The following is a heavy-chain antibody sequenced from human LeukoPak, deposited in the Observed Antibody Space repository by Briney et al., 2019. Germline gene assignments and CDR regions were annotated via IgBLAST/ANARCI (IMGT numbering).Heavy chain of an antibody. CDR2: INPSGGST. CDR1: GYTFTGYY. D-gene: IGHD4-23*01. J-gene: IGHJ3*02. Sequence: GASVKVSCKASGYTFTGYYMHWVRQAPGQGLEWMGIINPSGGSTSYAQKFQGRVTMTRDMSTSTVYMELSSLRSEDTAVYYCARDLRVRWAFDIWGQGTMVTVSS. V-gene: IGHV1-46*01. CDR3: ARDLRVRWAFDI.